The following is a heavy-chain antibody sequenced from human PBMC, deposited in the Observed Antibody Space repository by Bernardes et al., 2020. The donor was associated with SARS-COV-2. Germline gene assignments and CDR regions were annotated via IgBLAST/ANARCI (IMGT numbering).Heavy chain of an antibody. CDR2: ISEDGSST. Sequence: GGSLRLSCAASGFTFNSYYIHWVRQVPDKGLVWVSRISEDGSSTNYADSVKGRFAISRDNARNTVYLQMNSLKAEDAAVYYCARDAVSYGMDVWGQGTTVTVSS. J-gene: IGHJ6*02. CDR1: GFTFNSYY. V-gene: IGHV3-74*01. CDR3: ARDAVSYGMDV. D-gene: IGHD1-20*01.